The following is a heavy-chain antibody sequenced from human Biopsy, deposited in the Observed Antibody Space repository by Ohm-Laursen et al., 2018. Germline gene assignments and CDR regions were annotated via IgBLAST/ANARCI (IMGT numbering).Heavy chain of an antibody. Sequence: GTLSLTCTVSGGSFTGHYWSWIRQPPGKGLEWIGHISYTGYTSYNASLKSRVTISVDTSRNHFSLRLSSLTAADTAVYCRARGSNDFGGLYFPRWGQGTLLTVSS. CDR1: GGSFTGHY. D-gene: IGHD4-23*01. CDR3: ARGSNDFGGLYFPR. V-gene: IGHV4-59*11. J-gene: IGHJ4*02. CDR2: ISYTGYT.